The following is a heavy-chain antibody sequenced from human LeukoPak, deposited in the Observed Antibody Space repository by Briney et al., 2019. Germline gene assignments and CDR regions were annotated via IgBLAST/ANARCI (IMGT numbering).Heavy chain of an antibody. J-gene: IGHJ5*01. V-gene: IGHV3-7*01. D-gene: IGHD3-16*01. CDR3: ARDPDSDNAWGWFDS. CDR2: MNRDGSEK. CDR1: RFTFSNYW. Sequence: PGGSLRLSCAASRFTFSNYWMSWVRQAPGKGLEWVANMNRDGSEKNYVDSVKGRFTISRANARSSLYLQMNSLRAEDTAVYYCARDPDSDNAWGWFDSWGQGTVVTVSS.